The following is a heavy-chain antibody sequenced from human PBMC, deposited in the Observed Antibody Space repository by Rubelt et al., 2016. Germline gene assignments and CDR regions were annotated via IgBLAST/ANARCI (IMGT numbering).Heavy chain of an antibody. J-gene: IGHJ4*02. CDR2: ISYDGSNR. CDR1: GFTFDDYA. V-gene: IGHV3-30*04. Sequence: VQLVESGGGLVQPGRSLRLSCAASGFTFDDYAMHWVRQAPGRGLEWVAGISYDGSNRFYTDSVKGRFTISRDSSKNTLYLQMNSLRVEDTAVYYCARDIADWGQGTLVTVSS. D-gene: IGHD6-13*01. CDR3: ARDIAD.